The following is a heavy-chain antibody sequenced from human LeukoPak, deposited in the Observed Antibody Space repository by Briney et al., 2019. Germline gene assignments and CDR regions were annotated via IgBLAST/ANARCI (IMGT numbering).Heavy chain of an antibody. Sequence: SETLSLTCTVSGGSISSSTYYWGWMRQPPGKGLEWIGSIYYSGSTNYNPSLKSGVTISVDTSKNQFSLKLSSVTAADTAVYYCARDNYYDSSGYGAFDIWGQGTMVTVSS. D-gene: IGHD3-22*01. CDR1: GGSISSSTYY. V-gene: IGHV4-39*07. J-gene: IGHJ3*02. CDR2: IYYSGST. CDR3: ARDNYYDSSGYGAFDI.